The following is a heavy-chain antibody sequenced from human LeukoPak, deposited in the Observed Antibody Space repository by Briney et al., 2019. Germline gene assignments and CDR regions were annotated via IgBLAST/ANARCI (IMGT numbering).Heavy chain of an antibody. CDR1: GGSISSGGYS. Sequence: SETLSLTCAVSGGSISSGGYSWSWIRQPPGKGLEWIGYIYHSGSTYYNPSLKSRVTISVDRSKNQFSLKLSSVTAADTAVYYCARAKNQPPRFDPWGQGTLVTVSS. CDR2: IYHSGST. D-gene: IGHD2-2*01. CDR3: ARAKNQPPRFDP. J-gene: IGHJ5*02. V-gene: IGHV4-30-2*01.